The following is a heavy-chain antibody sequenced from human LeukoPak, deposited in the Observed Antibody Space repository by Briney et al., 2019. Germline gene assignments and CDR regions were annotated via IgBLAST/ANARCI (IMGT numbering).Heavy chain of an antibody. J-gene: IGHJ6*03. V-gene: IGHV3-43D*03. Sequence: GGSLRLSCAASGFTFDDYAMHWVRQAPGKGLEWVSLISWDGGSTYYADSVKGRFTISRDNSKNSLYLQMNSLRAEDTALYYCARASTGTTGYYYYMDVWGKGTTVTVSS. CDR1: GFTFDDYA. D-gene: IGHD1-7*01. CDR3: ARASTGTTGYYYYMDV. CDR2: ISWDGGST.